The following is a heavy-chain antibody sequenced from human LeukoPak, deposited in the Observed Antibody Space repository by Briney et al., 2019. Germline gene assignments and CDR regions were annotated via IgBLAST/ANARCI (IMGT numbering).Heavy chain of an antibody. V-gene: IGHV1-2*04. CDR1: GYTFTGYY. CDR2: INPNSGGT. J-gene: IGHJ4*02. CDR3: ARDLVEGSGWYVKQGY. D-gene: IGHD6-19*01. Sequence: GASVKVSCKASGYTFTGYYMHWVRQAPGQGLEWMGWINPNSGGTNYAQKFQGWVTMTRDTSISTAYMELSRLRSDDTAVYYCARDLVEGSGWYVKQGYWGQGTLVTVSS.